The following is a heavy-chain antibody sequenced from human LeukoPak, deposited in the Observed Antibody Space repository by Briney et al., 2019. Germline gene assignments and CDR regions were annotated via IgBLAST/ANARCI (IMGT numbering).Heavy chain of an antibody. CDR3: ARDYELLTFDY. CDR2: IYYSGST. D-gene: IGHD1-26*01. CDR1: GGSISSSSYY. V-gene: IGHV4-39*07. J-gene: IGHJ4*02. Sequence: PSETLSLTCTVSGGSISSSSYYWGWIRQPPGKGLEWIGSIYYSGSTYYNPSLKSRVTISVDTSKNQFSLKLSSVTAADTAVYYCARDYELLTFDYGGQGTRVTVSS.